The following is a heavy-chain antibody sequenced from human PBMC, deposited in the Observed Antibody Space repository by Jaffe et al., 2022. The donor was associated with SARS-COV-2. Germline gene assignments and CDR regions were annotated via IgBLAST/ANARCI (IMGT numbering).Heavy chain of an antibody. V-gene: IGHV3-23*04. J-gene: IGHJ4*02. CDR3: AKLYTSSWYYHFDY. Sequence: EVQLVESGGGLVQPGGSLRLSCAASGFTFSTYAMSWVRQAPGKALEWVSDISASGGSTDYADPVKGRFTISRDISKDTLYLQMNSLRADDTAVYYCAKLYTSSWYYHFDYWGQGTLVTVSS. D-gene: IGHD6-13*01. CDR1: GFTFSTYA. CDR2: ISASGGST.